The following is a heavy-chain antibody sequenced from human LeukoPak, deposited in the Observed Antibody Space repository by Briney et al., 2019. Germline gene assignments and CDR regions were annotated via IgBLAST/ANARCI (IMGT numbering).Heavy chain of an antibody. CDR2: LSGSGVTT. Sequence: GGSLRLSCAVSGFTFSNYAMSWVRQAPGKGLEWVSALSGSGVTTYYADSVKGRFTISRDNSKNTLYLQMNSLRAEDTAVYYCAKVASSSWYAYFDSWGRGTLVTVSS. J-gene: IGHJ4*02. D-gene: IGHD6-13*01. V-gene: IGHV3-23*01. CDR1: GFTFSNYA. CDR3: AKVASSSWYAYFDS.